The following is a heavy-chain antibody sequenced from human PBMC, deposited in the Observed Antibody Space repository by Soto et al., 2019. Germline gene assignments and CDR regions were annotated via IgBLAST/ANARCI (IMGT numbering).Heavy chain of an antibody. CDR1: GFTFSDYY. Sequence: QVQLVESGGGLVKPGGSLRLSCATSGFTFSDYYMSWIRQAPGKGLEWVSYIGTRGNTKYYADSVSGRFTISRDNAKNSLYLQMNSLRADDTSVYYCARDGTEYYGEYYDYCGQGIPVTVSS. CDR2: IGTRGNTK. CDR3: ARDGTEYYGEYYDY. V-gene: IGHV3-11*01. D-gene: IGHD4-17*01. J-gene: IGHJ4*02.